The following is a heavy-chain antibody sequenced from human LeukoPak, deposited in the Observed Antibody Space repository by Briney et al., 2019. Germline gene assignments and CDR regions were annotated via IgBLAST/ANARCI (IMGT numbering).Heavy chain of an antibody. CDR1: GFTFDDYA. CDR3: ARELIAVAGNFLGWDY. CDR2: ISWDGGST. V-gene: IGHV3-43D*03. Sequence: GGSLRLSCAASGFTFDDYAMHWVRQAPGKGLEWVSLISWDGGSTYYADSVKGRFTISRDNSKNSLYLQMNSLRAEDTALYYCARELIAVAGNFLGWDYWGQGTLVTVSS. D-gene: IGHD6-19*01. J-gene: IGHJ4*02.